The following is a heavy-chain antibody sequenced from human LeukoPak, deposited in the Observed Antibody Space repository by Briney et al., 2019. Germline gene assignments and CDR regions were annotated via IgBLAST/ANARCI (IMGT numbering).Heavy chain of an antibody. J-gene: IGHJ4*02. V-gene: IGHV3-15*07. CDR1: GFTFTNAW. CDR3: STLTSRGLSDS. D-gene: IGHD1-20*01. CDR2: IKSKADGETI. Sequence: PGGSLRLSCAASGFTFTNAWMNWVRQAPGKGLEWVGRIKSKADGETIDYAAPVKDRFTFSRDDSKNMLYLRMNSLKSEDTAVYYCSTLTSRGLSDSWGQGTLVTVSS.